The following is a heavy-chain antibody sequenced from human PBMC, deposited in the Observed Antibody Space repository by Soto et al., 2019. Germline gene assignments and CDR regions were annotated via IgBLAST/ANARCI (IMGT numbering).Heavy chain of an antibody. CDR2: IIPGFGTG. CDR1: GGTFNSYA. Sequence: QVLLVQSGAEVREPGSSVNVSCKASGGTFNSYAISWVRQAPGQGLEWMGGIIPGFGTGNSAQKFRGRVSITADASTTTVYMGLSGLTLEDTAVYYCARERGGYNRGDFEFWGQGTQVTVSS. CDR3: ARERGGYNRGDFEF. J-gene: IGHJ4*02. V-gene: IGHV1-69*01. D-gene: IGHD1-26*01.